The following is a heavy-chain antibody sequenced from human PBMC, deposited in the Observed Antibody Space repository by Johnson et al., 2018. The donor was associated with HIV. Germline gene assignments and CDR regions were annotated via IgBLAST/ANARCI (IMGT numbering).Heavy chain of an antibody. Sequence: QVQLVESGGGVVQPGRSLRLSCEASGFSINKFAMHWVRRAPGKGLEWVAVTSFDGSNEYYAHSVKGRFTISRDNSKNTLYLQMNSLRAEDTAVYYCASESRWKYAGGDLWGQGTLVTVSS. CDR3: ASESRWKYAGGDL. CDR2: TSFDGSNE. V-gene: IGHV3-30-3*01. D-gene: IGHD1-7*01. CDR1: GFSINKFA. J-gene: IGHJ3*01.